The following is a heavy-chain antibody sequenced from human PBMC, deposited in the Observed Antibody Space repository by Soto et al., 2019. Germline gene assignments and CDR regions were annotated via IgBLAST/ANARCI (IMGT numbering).Heavy chain of an antibody. CDR3: GSVRPSGYVLS. D-gene: IGHD6-25*01. V-gene: IGHV4-38-2*01. CDR1: GFPVSYGYY. CDR2: IYQSGKT. Sequence: SETLSLTCGVSGFPVSYGYYWGWIRQPPGKGLEWLGSIYQSGKTYYNPSLKSRLTISXXXXXXQXSXRXAXVTAXDTAFYYCGSVRPSGYVLSWGQGTLVTVSS. J-gene: IGHJ5*02.